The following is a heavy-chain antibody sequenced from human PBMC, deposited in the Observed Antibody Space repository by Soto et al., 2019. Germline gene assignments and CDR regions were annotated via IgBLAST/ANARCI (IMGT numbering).Heavy chain of an antibody. CDR2: TSHTGFT. J-gene: IGHJ4*02. CDR1: RFSISIDRYY. Sequence: QVQLQESGPGRVKPSETLSLTCTVSRFSISIDRYYWTWIRQSPGKGLEWIGYTSHTGFTKYNPYLDSRVTISVDTSTNQFSLKLRSVTAADTAVYYSAIEFSSAHITYFDFWGQGTLVSVSS. D-gene: IGHD1-26*01. V-gene: IGHV4-61*01. CDR3: AIEFSSAHITYFDF.